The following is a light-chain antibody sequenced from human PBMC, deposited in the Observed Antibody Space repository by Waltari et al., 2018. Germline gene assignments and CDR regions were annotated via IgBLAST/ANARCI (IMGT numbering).Light chain of an antibody. CDR1: QSLLHVDGYNY. Sequence: IVMTQSPLCLPVTSGEPASISCMSSQSLLHVDGYNYFDWYLQKPGQSPQVLIYMGSNRAAGVPDRFSGSGSGTDFTLKISRVEAEDVGVYYCMQPLETPWTFGQGTKVEIK. J-gene: IGKJ1*01. V-gene: IGKV2-28*01. CDR2: MGS. CDR3: MQPLETPWT.